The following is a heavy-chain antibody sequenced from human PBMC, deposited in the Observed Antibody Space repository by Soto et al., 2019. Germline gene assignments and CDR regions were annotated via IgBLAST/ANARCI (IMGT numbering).Heavy chain of an antibody. V-gene: IGHV3-23*01. D-gene: IGHD1-7*01. J-gene: IGHJ3*02. Sequence: GGSLRLSCAASGFTFSSYAMSWVRQAPGKGLEWVSAISGSGGSTYYADSVKGRFTISRDNSKNTLYLQMNSLRAEDTAVYYCAAGITGTTGAFDIWGQGTMVTVSS. CDR3: AAGITGTTGAFDI. CDR1: GFTFSSYA. CDR2: ISGSGGST.